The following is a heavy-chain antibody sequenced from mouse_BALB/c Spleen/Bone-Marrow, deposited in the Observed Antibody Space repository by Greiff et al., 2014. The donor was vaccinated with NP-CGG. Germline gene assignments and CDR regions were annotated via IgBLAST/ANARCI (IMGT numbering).Heavy chain of an antibody. CDR1: GYALSSNW. Sequence: VQRVESGAELVRPGSSVKISCKASGYALSSNWMNWVKQRPGQGLEWIGQIYPGDGDTNYNGKFQGKATLTADKSSSTACMQLSSLTSEDSAVYFCARGDYRYGDFAMDYWGQGTSVTVSS. V-gene: IGHV1-80*01. CDR2: IYPGDGDT. J-gene: IGHJ4*01. D-gene: IGHD2-12*01. CDR3: ARGDYRYGDFAMDY.